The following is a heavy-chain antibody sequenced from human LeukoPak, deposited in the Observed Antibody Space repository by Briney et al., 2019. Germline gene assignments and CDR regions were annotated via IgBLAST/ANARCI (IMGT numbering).Heavy chain of an antibody. CDR2: LDPEDGET. D-gene: IGHD6-19*01. CDR1: GYTLTELS. V-gene: IGHV1-24*01. J-gene: IGHJ3*02. Sequence: ASVKVSCKVSGYTLTELSMHWVRQAPGKGLEWMGGLDPEDGETIYAQKFQGRVTMTEDTSTDTAYMELSSLRSEDTAVYYCATDLGIAVAEAVPGAFDIWGQGTMVTVSS. CDR3: ATDLGIAVAEAVPGAFDI.